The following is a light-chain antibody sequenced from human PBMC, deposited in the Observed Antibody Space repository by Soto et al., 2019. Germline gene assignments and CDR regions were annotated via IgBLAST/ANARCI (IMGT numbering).Light chain of an antibody. CDR3: QQYGGSPQA. CDR2: GAS. CDR1: QSVSKY. Sequence: EIVLTQSPGTLALSPGEGATLSCRASQSVSKYLAWYQQKPGQAPRLLIYGASSRATGIPDSFSGSGSGTDFTLTSSSLEPEDFAVYYCQQYGGSPQAFGQGTKV. J-gene: IGKJ1*01. V-gene: IGKV3-20*01.